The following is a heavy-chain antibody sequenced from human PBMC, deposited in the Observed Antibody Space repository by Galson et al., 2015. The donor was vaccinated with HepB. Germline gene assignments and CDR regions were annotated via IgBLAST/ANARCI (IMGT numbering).Heavy chain of an antibody. CDR1: GFTFSNTW. CDR2: IRNKGAGGTP. Sequence: SLRLSCAASGFTFSNTWMNWVRQVPGKGLEWVGRIRNKGAGGTPDFAAPVKGSFTISRDDSKNMLYLEMNSLKSEDTAVYYCATGRGISAPNNYCDDWGQGTLVTVSS. CDR3: ATGRGISAPNNYCDD. J-gene: IGHJ4*02. D-gene: IGHD3-10*01. V-gene: IGHV3-15*01.